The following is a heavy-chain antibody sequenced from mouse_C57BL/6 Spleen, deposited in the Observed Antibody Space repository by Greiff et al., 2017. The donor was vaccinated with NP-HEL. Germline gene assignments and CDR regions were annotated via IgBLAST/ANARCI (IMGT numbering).Heavy chain of an antibody. D-gene: IGHD1-1*01. Sequence: EVQLQESGPGLAKPSQTLSLTCSVTGYSISSDYWNWIRKFPGNKLEYMGYISYSGSTYYNPSLKSRISITRDTSKNQYYLQLNSVTTEDTATYYCARGYYYGSSYWYFDVWGTGTTVTVSS. CDR2: ISYSGST. CDR1: GYSISSDY. CDR3: ARGYYYGSSYWYFDV. V-gene: IGHV3-8*01. J-gene: IGHJ1*03.